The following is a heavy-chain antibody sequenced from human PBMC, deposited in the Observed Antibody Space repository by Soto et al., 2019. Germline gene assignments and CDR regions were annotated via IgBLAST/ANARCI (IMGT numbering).Heavy chain of an antibody. V-gene: IGHV3-64*01. CDR2: ISSYGGST. Sequence: GGSLRHSCSASGFTLSSKPMHCSPQAPGKGLEYVSAISSYGGSTYYANSVKGRFTISRDNSENTLYLQMGSLRAEDMAVYDCARGLCSSASCFYYYYMDVWGKGT. J-gene: IGHJ6*03. CDR1: GFTLSSKP. CDR3: ARGLCSSASCFYYYYMDV. D-gene: IGHD2-2*01.